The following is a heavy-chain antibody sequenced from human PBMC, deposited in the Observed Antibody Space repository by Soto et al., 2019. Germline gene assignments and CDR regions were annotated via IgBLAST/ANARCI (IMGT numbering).Heavy chain of an antibody. CDR2: ISGSGGST. CDR3: AKGYSSSWTPYYFDY. J-gene: IGHJ4*02. CDR1: GFTFSSYA. D-gene: IGHD6-13*01. Sequence: GGSLRLSCAASGFTFSSYAMSWVRQAPGKGLEWVSAISGSGGSTYYADSVKGRFTISRDNSKNTLYLQMNSLRAEDTAVYYCAKGYSSSWTPYYFDYWGQGTLVTVSS. V-gene: IGHV3-23*01.